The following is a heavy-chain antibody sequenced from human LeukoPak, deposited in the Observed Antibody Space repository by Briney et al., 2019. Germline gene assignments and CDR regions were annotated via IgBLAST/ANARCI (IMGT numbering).Heavy chain of an antibody. Sequence: SETLSLTCTVSGGSISSSSYYWGWIRQPPGKGLEWIGEINHSGSTNYNPSLKSRVTISVDTSKNQFSLKLSSVTAADTAVYYCARGLVVTPNWGQGTLVTVSS. CDR1: GGSISSSSYY. CDR3: ARGLVVTPN. J-gene: IGHJ4*02. D-gene: IGHD4-23*01. V-gene: IGHV4-39*07. CDR2: INHSGST.